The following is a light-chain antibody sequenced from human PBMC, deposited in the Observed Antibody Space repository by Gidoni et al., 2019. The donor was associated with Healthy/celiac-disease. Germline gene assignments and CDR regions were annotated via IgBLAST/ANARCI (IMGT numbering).Light chain of an antibody. V-gene: IGKV1-39*01. Sequence: DIQITQSPSSLSASVGDRVTITCRVSQSISSYLNWYQQKPGKAPKLLIYAASSLQSGVPSRFSGSGSGTDFTLTISSLQPEDFATYYCQQSYTLRTFGQGTKVEIK. CDR2: AAS. CDR3: QQSYTLRT. J-gene: IGKJ1*01. CDR1: QSISSY.